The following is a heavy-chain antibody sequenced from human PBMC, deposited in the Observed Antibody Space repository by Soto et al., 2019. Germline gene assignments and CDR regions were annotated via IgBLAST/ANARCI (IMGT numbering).Heavy chain of an antibody. D-gene: IGHD2-15*01. CDR1: GGSISNGGYY. CDR2: IHYSGST. V-gene: IGHV4-31*03. Sequence: SETLSLTCTVSGGSISNGGYYWTWIRQQPGKGLEWIGYIHYSGSTYYNPSLKSRIIISVDTSKNQFSLKLSSVTAADTAVYYCARFCNLSGSSCYSSFDPWGQGTLVTVSS. J-gene: IGHJ5*02. CDR3: ARFCNLSGSSCYSSFDP.